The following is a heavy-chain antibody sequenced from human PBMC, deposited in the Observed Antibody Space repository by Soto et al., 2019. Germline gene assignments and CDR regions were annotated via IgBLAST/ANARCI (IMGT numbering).Heavy chain of an antibody. CDR2: IYYSGST. CDR1: GGSISSYY. D-gene: IGHD1-26*01. V-gene: IGHV4-59*01. Sequence: QVQLQESGPGLVKPSETLSLTCTVSGGSISSYYWSWIRQPPGKGLEWIGYIYYSGSTNYNPSLKSRGTISVDTSKNQFSLKLSSVTAADTAVYYCARRGEWELLDYYYYGMDVWGQGTTVTVSS. J-gene: IGHJ6*02. CDR3: ARRGEWELLDYYYYGMDV.